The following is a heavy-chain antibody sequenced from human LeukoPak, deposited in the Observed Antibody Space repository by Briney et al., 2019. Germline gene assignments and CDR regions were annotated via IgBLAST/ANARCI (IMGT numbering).Heavy chain of an antibody. V-gene: IGHV3-66*01. CDR1: GFTVSSNY. J-gene: IGHJ3*02. D-gene: IGHD3-10*01. Sequence: GGSLRLSCAVSGFTVSSNYMGWVRQAPGKGLEWVSVIYSGGITYYVDSVKGRFSISRDNSKNTLYLQMDSLRVEDTAVYYCARGYGSGNGDIWGQGTMVTVSS. CDR2: IYSGGIT. CDR3: ARGYGSGNGDI.